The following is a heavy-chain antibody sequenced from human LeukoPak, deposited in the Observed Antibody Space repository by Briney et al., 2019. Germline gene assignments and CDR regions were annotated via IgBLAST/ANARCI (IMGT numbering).Heavy chain of an antibody. CDR2: IYSSGST. CDR1: SVSISIYY. Sequence: PSETLSLTCTVSSVSISIYYWSWIRQPAGKGLEWIGRIYSSGSTNYNPSLKSRVTMSVDTSKNQFSLSLTSVTAADTAVYYCAREIHNLGYCSSTSCYHDYWGQGTLVTVSS. V-gene: IGHV4-4*07. D-gene: IGHD2-2*01. CDR3: AREIHNLGYCSSTSCYHDY. J-gene: IGHJ4*02.